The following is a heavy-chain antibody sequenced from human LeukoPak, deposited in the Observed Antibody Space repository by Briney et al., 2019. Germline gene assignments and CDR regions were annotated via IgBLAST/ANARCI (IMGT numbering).Heavy chain of an antibody. CDR1: GGTFSSYA. J-gene: IGHJ4*02. CDR2: IIPILGIA. D-gene: IGHD2-21*02. Sequence: SVKVSCKASGGTFSSYAISWVRQAPGQGLEWMGRIIPILGIANYAQKFLGRVTITADKSTSTAYMELSSLRSEDTAVYYCAIWGGVLAYCGGDCYSGFDYWGQGTLVTVSS. V-gene: IGHV1-69*04. CDR3: AIWGGVLAYCGGDCYSGFDY.